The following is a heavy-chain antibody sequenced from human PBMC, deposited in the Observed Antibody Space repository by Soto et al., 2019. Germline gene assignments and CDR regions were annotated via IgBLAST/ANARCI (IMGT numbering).Heavy chain of an antibody. CDR3: ARDRKTRRLFGELSDY. V-gene: IGHV3-21*01. CDR2: ISSSSTYK. D-gene: IGHD3-10*02. J-gene: IGHJ4*02. CDR1: GFTFRSYS. Sequence: PGGSLRLSCAASGFTFRSYSMSWVRQAPGKGLEWVSFISSSSTYKYYADSVKGRFTISRDNAKNSLYLQMSSLRAEDTAVYYCARDRKTRRLFGELSDYWGQGTLVTVSS.